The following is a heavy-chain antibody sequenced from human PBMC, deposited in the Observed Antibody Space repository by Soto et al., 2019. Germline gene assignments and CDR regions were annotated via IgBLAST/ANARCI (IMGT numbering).Heavy chain of an antibody. V-gene: IGHV3-13*04. D-gene: IGHD5-12*01. Sequence: EVQLVESGGGLVQPGGSLRLSCAASGFTFSSYDMHWVRQATGKGLEWVSAIGTAGDTYYPGSAKGRFTISRENAKNSLYLQMNSLRAGDTAVYYCARGGGRVATPWFDPWGQGTLVTVSS. CDR3: ARGGGRVATPWFDP. CDR2: IGTAGDT. J-gene: IGHJ5*02. CDR1: GFTFSSYD.